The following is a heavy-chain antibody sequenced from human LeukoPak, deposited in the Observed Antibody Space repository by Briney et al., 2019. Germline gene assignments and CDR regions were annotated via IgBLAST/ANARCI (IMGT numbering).Heavy chain of an antibody. CDR2: VSSSGVST. Sequence: GGSLRLSCTASGFTFSSFAMSWVRQAPGKGLEWVSGVSSSGVSTYYADSVKGRFTISRDNSKNTLYLQMNSLRAEDTAVYYCAKDEVINWFDPWGQGTLVTVSS. V-gene: IGHV3-23*01. J-gene: IGHJ5*02. CDR1: GFTFSSFA. CDR3: AKDEVINWFDP.